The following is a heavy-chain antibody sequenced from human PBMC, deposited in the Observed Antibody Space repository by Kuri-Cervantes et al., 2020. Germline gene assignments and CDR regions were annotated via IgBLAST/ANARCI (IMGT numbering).Heavy chain of an antibody. V-gene: IGHV3-30-3*01. CDR3: ARDPGIAAAAQYWFDP. Sequence: GGSLRLSCAASGFTFSSYAMHWVRQAPGKGLEWVAVISYDGSNKYYADSVKGRFTISRDNSKNTPYLQMNSLRAEDTAVYYCARDPGIAAAAQYWFDPWGQGTLVTVSS. CDR2: ISYDGSNK. D-gene: IGHD6-13*01. CDR1: GFTFSSYA. J-gene: IGHJ5*02.